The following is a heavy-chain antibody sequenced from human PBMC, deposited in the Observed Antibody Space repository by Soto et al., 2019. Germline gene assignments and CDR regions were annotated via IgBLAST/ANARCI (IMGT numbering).Heavy chain of an antibody. CDR3: ARVVYSSSWYEDIYFDY. Sequence: GGSLRLSCAASGFTFSSYWMSWVRQAPGKGLEWVANIKQDGSEKYYVDSVKGRFTISRDNAKNSLYLQMNSLRAEDTAVYYCARVVYSSSWYEDIYFDYWGQGTLVTVSS. CDR2: IKQDGSEK. D-gene: IGHD6-13*01. J-gene: IGHJ4*02. CDR1: GFTFSSYW. V-gene: IGHV3-7*01.